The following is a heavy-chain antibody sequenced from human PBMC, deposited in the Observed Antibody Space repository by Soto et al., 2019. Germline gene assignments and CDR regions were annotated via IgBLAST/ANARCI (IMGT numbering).Heavy chain of an antibody. Sequence: SVKVSCKASGGTFSSYAISWVRQAPGQGLEWMGGIIPIFGTANYAQKFQGRVTITADESTSTAYMELSSLRSEDTAVYYCARDIVATISYFDYWGKGTLVTVSS. D-gene: IGHD5-12*01. CDR3: ARDIVATISYFDY. J-gene: IGHJ4*02. CDR1: GGTFSSYA. CDR2: IIPIFGTA. V-gene: IGHV1-69*13.